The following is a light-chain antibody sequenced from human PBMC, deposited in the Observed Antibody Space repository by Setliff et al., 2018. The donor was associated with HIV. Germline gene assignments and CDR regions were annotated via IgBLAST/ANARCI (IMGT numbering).Light chain of an antibody. CDR1: NSNIGTTT. J-gene: IGLJ1*01. Sequence: QSVLTQSPSVSGTPGQRVTISCSGSNSNIGTTTVNWYQRLPGAAPKLIIYTNSHRPSGVPDRFSGSKSGTSAPLAISGLRSEDEAEYYCASWDDSLKVYVFGSGTKVTVL. CDR2: TNS. V-gene: IGLV1-44*01. CDR3: ASWDDSLKVYV.